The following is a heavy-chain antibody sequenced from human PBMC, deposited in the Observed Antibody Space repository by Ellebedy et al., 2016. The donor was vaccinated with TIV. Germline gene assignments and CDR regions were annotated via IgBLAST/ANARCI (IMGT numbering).Heavy chain of an antibody. D-gene: IGHD5-24*01. Sequence: SETLSLTCTVSGGSVTSGGYYWSWIRQPPGTGLEWIGYVYYSGSTNYNPSLQSRVTISIDTSINHFSLNLRSVIAADTAVYYCAREFVEVATIDDFYYGMDVWGQGTTVIVSS. CDR3: AREFVEVATIDDFYYGMDV. V-gene: IGHV4-61*03. CDR1: GGSVTSGGYY. J-gene: IGHJ6*02. CDR2: VYYSGST.